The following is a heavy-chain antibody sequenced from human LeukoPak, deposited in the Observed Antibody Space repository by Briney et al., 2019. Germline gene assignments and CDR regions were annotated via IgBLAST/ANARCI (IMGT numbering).Heavy chain of an antibody. CDR2: INPNSGGT. Sequence: APVKVSCKASGYTFTGYYMHWVRQAPGQGLEWMGWINPNSGGTNYAQKFQGRVTMTRDTSISTAYMELSRLRSDDTAVYYCARDATIAADQFDYWGQGTLVTVSS. D-gene: IGHD6-13*01. J-gene: IGHJ4*02. V-gene: IGHV1-2*02. CDR3: ARDATIAADQFDY. CDR1: GYTFTGYY.